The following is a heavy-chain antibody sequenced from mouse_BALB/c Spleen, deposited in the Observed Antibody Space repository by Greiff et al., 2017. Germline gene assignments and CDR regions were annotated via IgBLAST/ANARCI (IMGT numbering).Heavy chain of an antibody. CDR1: GYTFTSYT. CDR3: ARDRDGYYGVD. D-gene: IGHD2-3*01. Sequence: QVQLQQSAAELARPGASVKMSCKASGYTFTSYTMHWVKQRPGQGLEWIGYINPSSGYTEYNQKFKDKTTLTADKSSSTAYMQLSSLTSEDSAVYYCARDRDGYYGVDWGQGTSVTVSS. CDR2: INPSSGYT. J-gene: IGHJ4*01. V-gene: IGHV1-4*02.